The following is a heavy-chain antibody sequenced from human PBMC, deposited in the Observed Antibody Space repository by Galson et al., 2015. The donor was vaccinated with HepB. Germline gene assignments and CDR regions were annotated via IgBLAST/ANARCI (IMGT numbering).Heavy chain of an antibody. CDR2: IWYDGSNK. D-gene: IGHD2-15*01. Sequence: SLRLSCAASGFTFSSYGMHWVRQAPGKGLEWVAVIWYDGSNKYYADSVKGRFTISRDNSKNTLYLQMNSLRAEDTAAYYCARVSCSGGSCSLVGAFDIWGQGTMVTVSS. CDR3: ARVSCSGGSCSLVGAFDI. V-gene: IGHV3-33*01. CDR1: GFTFSSYG. J-gene: IGHJ3*02.